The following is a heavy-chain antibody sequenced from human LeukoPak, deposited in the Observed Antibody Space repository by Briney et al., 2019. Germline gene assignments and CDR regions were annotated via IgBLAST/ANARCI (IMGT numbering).Heavy chain of an antibody. J-gene: IGHJ4*02. CDR2: IYYSRST. Sequence: SQPLSLTCTVSGGSISSGGYYWSWIRQHPGKGLEWIGYIYYSRSTYYNPSLKSRVTISVDTSKNQFSLKLSSVTAADTAVYYCARVLSSGYYEDYWGQGALVTVSS. D-gene: IGHD3-22*01. CDR1: GGSISSGGYY. CDR3: ARVLSSGYYEDY. V-gene: IGHV4-31*03.